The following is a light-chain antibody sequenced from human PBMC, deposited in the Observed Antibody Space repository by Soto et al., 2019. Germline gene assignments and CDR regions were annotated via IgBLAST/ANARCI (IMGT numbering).Light chain of an antibody. CDR3: CSYAGSYTYV. CDR2: DVT. Sequence: QSALTQPASVSGSPGQSITVSCTGTSSDIGGYNYVAWYQPHPVKAPKLMIYDVTKRPSGVRDRFSVSKSGNTASLTISGLQAEDEADYYCCSYAGSYTYVFGTGTKVTV. CDR1: SSDIGGYNY. V-gene: IGLV2-11*01. J-gene: IGLJ1*01.